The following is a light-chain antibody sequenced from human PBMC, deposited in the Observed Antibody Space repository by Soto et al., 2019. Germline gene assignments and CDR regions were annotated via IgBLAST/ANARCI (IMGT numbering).Light chain of an antibody. V-gene: IGKV1-5*03. CDR1: QSISSW. CDR2: KAS. J-gene: IGKJ1*01. Sequence: DVQLTQSPSTLSASVGDRVTITCRASQSISSWVAWHQEKPGKAPNLLISKASSLESGVPSRFSGSGSGTEFTLTISSLQPDDFATYYCQQYNSHRTFGQGTRVEIK. CDR3: QQYNSHRT.